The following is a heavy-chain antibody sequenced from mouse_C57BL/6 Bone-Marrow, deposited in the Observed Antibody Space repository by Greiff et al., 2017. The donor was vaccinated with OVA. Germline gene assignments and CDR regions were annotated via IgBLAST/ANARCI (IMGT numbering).Heavy chain of an antibody. Sequence: VQLQQSGPELVKPGASVKISCKASGYSFTGYYMNWVKQSPEKSLEWIGEINPSTGGTTYNQKFKAKATLTVDKSSSTAYMQLKSLTSEDSAVYYCARASYYYGSSYWYFDVWGTGTTVTVSS. CDR3: ARASYYYGSSYWYFDV. CDR1: GYSFTGYY. V-gene: IGHV1-42*01. J-gene: IGHJ1*03. D-gene: IGHD1-1*01. CDR2: INPSTGGT.